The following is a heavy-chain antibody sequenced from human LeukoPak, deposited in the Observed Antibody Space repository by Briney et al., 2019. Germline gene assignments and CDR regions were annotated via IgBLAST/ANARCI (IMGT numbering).Heavy chain of an antibody. CDR3: ARSYGSGSSNPFDY. V-gene: IGHV4-38-2*02. D-gene: IGHD3-10*01. Sequence: ASETLSLTCTVSGYSISSGYYWGWIRQPPGKGLEWIGSIYHSGSTYYNPSLKSRVTISVDTSKNQFSLKLTSVTAADTAVYYCARSYGSGSSNPFDYWGQGTLVTVSS. J-gene: IGHJ4*02. CDR2: IYHSGST. CDR1: GYSISSGYY.